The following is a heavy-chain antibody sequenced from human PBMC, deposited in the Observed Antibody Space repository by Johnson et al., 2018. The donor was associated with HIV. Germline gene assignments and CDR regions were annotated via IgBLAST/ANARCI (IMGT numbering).Heavy chain of an antibody. Sequence: EVQLVESGGGLVQPGRSLRLSCAVSGFSFDDYAMHWVRQAPGKGLEWVSGISWNRGSIGYADSVKVRFTISRDNSKNTLYLQMNSLRAEDTAVYYCARAEAFDIWGQGTMVTVSS. CDR3: ARAEAFDI. J-gene: IGHJ3*02. CDR1: GFSFDDYA. D-gene: IGHD1-14*01. V-gene: IGHV3-9*01. CDR2: ISWNRGSI.